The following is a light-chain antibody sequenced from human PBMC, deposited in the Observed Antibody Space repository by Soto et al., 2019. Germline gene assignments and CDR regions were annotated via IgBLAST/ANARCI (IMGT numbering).Light chain of an antibody. CDR3: LQYRASPST. Sequence: DIKMNQTPSSLSASVGDRVTITCLASQGIDNYLAWFQQKPGKAPKLLIYGASTLLSGVPSNFSGSASGTDFTLTISSLQPEDLATYYCLQYRASPSTFGGGTKVDIK. CDR1: QGIDNY. CDR2: GAS. V-gene: IGKV1-16*02. J-gene: IGKJ4*01.